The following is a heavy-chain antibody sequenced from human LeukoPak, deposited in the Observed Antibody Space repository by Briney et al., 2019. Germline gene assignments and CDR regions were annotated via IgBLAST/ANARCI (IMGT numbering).Heavy chain of an antibody. V-gene: IGHV1-69*04. CDR1: GGIFSSYA. D-gene: IGHD5-18*01. CDR2: IIPILGIA. J-gene: IGHJ4*02. Sequence: GASVKVSCKASGGIFSSYAISWVRQAPGQGLEWMGRIIPILGIANYAQKFQGRVTITADKSTSTAYMELSSLRSEDTAVYYCARDRGYSYGLASDYWGQGTLVTVSS. CDR3: ARDRGYSYGLASDY.